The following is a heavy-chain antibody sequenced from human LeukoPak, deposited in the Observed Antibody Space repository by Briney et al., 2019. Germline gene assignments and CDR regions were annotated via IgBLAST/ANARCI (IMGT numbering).Heavy chain of an antibody. V-gene: IGHV3-9*01. CDR1: GFTFDNYA. Sequence: PGGSLRLSCAASGFTFDNYAMHWVRQAPGKGLEWVSGISWNSGTIGYANSVKGRFTISRDNATNSLYLQMNSLRAEDTALYYCAKASSSYDSSGYYFDYWGQGTLVTVSS. CDR2: ISWNSGTI. CDR3: AKASSSYDSSGYYFDY. D-gene: IGHD3-22*01. J-gene: IGHJ4*02.